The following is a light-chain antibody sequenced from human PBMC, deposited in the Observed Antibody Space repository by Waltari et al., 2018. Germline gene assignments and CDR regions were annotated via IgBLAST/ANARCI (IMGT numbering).Light chain of an antibody. J-gene: IGKJ3*01. CDR2: FGS. Sequence: QSVLKSDGYHYLDWYLPKPGQSPQVLLYFGSNRASGVPDRFSGSGSGTDFTLKISRVEAENVGVYYCMQALQSPLTFGPGTKVDIK. CDR1: QSVLKSDGYHY. CDR3: MQALQSPLT. V-gene: IGKV2-28*01.